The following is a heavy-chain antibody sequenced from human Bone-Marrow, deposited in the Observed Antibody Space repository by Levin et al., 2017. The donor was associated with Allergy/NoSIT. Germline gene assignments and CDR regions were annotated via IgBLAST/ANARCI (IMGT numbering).Heavy chain of an antibody. Sequence: GGSLRLSCAASGFTFSSYSMNWVRQAPGKGLEWVSSISSSSSYIYYADSVKGRFTISRDNAKNSLYLQMNSLRAEDTAVYYCARGDFWSGYYHYYYYGMDVWGQGTTVTVSS. CDR3: ARGDFWSGYYHYYYYGMDV. CDR2: ISSSSSYI. CDR1: GFTFSSYS. V-gene: IGHV3-21*01. J-gene: IGHJ6*02. D-gene: IGHD3-3*01.